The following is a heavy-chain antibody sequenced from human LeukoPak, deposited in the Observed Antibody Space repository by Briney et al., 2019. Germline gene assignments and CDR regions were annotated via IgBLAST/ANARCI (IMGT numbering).Heavy chain of an antibody. CDR1: GGSISSGGYY. Sequence: SETLSLTCTVSGGSISSGGYYWSWIRQHPGKGLEWIGYIYYSGSTYYNPSLKSRVTISVDTSKNQFSLKLSSVTAADTAVYYCARGTNNYDFWSGYNPANWFDPWGQGTLVTVSS. CDR3: ARGTNNYDFWSGYNPANWFDP. CDR2: IYYSGST. D-gene: IGHD3-3*01. V-gene: IGHV4-31*03. J-gene: IGHJ5*02.